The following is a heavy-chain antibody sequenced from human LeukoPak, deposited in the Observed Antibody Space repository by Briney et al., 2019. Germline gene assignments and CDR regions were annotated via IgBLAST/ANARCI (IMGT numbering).Heavy chain of an antibody. V-gene: IGHV3-53*01. J-gene: IGHJ5*02. CDR3: ARELRGFDL. CDR1: GFTVSSNY. Sequence: GGSLRLSCAASGFTVSSNYMNWVRQTPGKGLEWVSVIYGGGSTYYADSVKGRFTISRDNSKNMLYLELNSLRAEDTAVYYCARELRGFDLWGQGTLVSVSS. CDR2: IYGGGST.